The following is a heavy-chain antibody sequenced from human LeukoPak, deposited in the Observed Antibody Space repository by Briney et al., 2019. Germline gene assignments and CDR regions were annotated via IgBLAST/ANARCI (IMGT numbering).Heavy chain of an antibody. CDR1: GYTFINYA. V-gene: IGHV1-3*01. J-gene: IGHJ6*03. CDR2: IDAGNGNT. D-gene: IGHD2-2*01. Sequence: GASVKVSCKASGYTFINYAIHWVRQAPGQSLEWMGWIDAGNGNTKYSQKFQGRVTITRNTSISTAYMELSSLRSEDTAVYYCARRGSTSHYYYYMDVWGKGTTVTVSS. CDR3: ARRGSTSHYYYYMDV.